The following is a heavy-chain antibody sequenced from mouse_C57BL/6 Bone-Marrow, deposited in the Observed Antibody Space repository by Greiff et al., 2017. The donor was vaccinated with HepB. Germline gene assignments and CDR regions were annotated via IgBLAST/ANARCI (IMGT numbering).Heavy chain of an antibody. CDR2: IYPGDGDT. D-gene: IGHD2-4*01. V-gene: IGHV1-80*01. CDR1: GYAFSSYW. CDR3: ARRGYYDYDEFSHWYFDV. Sequence: QVQLQQSGAELVKPGASVKISCKASGYAFSSYWMNWVKQRPGKGLEWIGQIYPGDGDTNYNGKFKGKATLTADKSSSTAYMQLSSLTSEDSAVYVCARRGYYDYDEFSHWYFDVWGTGTTVTVSS. J-gene: IGHJ1*03.